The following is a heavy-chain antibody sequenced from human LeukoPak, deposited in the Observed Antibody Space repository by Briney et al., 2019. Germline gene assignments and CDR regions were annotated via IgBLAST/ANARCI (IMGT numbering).Heavy chain of an antibody. Sequence: ASVTVSCKASGYTFTSYDINWVRQAPGQGLEWMGWMNPNSGNTGYAQKFQGRVTMTRNTSISTAYMELSSLRSEDTAVYYCARIREYDSSGYLLDYWGQGTLVTVSS. V-gene: IGHV1-8*01. CDR1: GYTFTSYD. CDR3: ARIREYDSSGYLLDY. J-gene: IGHJ4*02. D-gene: IGHD3-22*01. CDR2: MNPNSGNT.